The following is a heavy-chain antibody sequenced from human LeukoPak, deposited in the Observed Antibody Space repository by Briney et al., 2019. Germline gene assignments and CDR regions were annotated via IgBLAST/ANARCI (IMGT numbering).Heavy chain of an antibody. V-gene: IGHV4-34*01. CDR3: ARELGSGWYFDF. Sequence: KPSETLSLTCVVHGGSFTTYYWSWIRQPPGEGLEWIGEGNHRGSTNYNPSLKSRVTISVDTSTSQFSLKLSSVTAADTAVYYCARELGSGWYFDFWGQGTLVTVSS. CDR1: GGSFTTYY. D-gene: IGHD6-19*01. J-gene: IGHJ4*02. CDR2: GNHRGST.